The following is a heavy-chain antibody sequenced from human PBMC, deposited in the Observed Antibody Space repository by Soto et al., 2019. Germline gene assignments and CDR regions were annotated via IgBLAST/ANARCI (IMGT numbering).Heavy chain of an antibody. CDR3: ARKRVAVATITGSFDY. Sequence: QVQLQQWGAGLLKPSETLSLTCAVYGGSFSGYYWSWIRQPPGKGLEWIGEINHSGSTNYNPSLTSRVTISVDTSKNQFSLKLSSVTAADTAVYYCARKRVAVATITGSFDYWGQGTLVTVSS. CDR1: GGSFSGYY. D-gene: IGHD5-12*01. V-gene: IGHV4-34*01. CDR2: INHSGST. J-gene: IGHJ4*02.